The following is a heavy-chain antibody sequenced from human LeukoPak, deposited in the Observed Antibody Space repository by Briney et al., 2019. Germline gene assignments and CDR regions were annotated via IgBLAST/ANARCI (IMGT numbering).Heavy chain of an antibody. J-gene: IGHJ4*02. CDR2: INHGGNEN. V-gene: IGHV3-7*03. D-gene: IGHD2-21*02. CDR3: TRGDPDK. CDR1: GFIFNNYW. Sequence: GGSLRLSCAASGFIFNNYWVQWVRQAPGKGLEWVANINHGGNENYHVDSVKGRFSISRDNVRNSLYLQMNSLRAEDTAVYYCTRGDPDKWGQGTLVIVSS.